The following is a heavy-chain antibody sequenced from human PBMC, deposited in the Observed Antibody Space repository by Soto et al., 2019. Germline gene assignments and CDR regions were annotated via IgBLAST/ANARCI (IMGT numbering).Heavy chain of an antibody. CDR2: IWYDGSNT. J-gene: IGHJ6*02. V-gene: IGHV3-30*02. Sequence: PGGSLRLSCAASGFTFSSYAMHWVRQAPGKGLEWVGFIWYDGSNTFYAESVKGRFTISRDNSKNTVYLQINALRAEDTAVYYCAKGPLRFPDYGDYAAYSDGMYGWGQGTTVIVSS. CDR1: GFTFSSYA. CDR3: AKGPLRFPDYGDYAAYSDGMYG. D-gene: IGHD4-17*01.